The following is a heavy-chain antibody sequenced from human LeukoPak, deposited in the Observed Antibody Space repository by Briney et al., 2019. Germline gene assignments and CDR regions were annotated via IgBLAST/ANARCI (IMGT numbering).Heavy chain of an antibody. Sequence: SETLSLTCTVSGGSISSSSYYWGWIRQPPGKGLEWIGSIYYSGSTYYNPSLKSRVTISVDTSKNQFSLKLSSVTAADTAVYYCARHSPGYSSRPNWFDPWGQGTLVTVSS. D-gene: IGHD6-13*01. J-gene: IGHJ5*02. CDR3: ARHSPGYSSRPNWFDP. CDR2: IYYSGST. CDR1: GGSISSSSYY. V-gene: IGHV4-39*01.